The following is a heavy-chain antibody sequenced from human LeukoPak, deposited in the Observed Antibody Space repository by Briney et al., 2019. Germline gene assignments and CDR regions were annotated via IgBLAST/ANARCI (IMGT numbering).Heavy chain of an antibody. Sequence: PGGSLRLSCAASGFTFSSYGIHWVRQAPGKWLEWVALISSSGKNKDYADSVKGRFTISRDNSENTLYLQMNSLRAEDTAVYYCARPMYYYDSSGSPAVWGQGTTVTVTS. CDR2: ISSSGKNK. J-gene: IGHJ6*02. V-gene: IGHV3-30*04. CDR3: ARPMYYYDSSGSPAV. D-gene: IGHD3-22*01. CDR1: GFTFSSYG.